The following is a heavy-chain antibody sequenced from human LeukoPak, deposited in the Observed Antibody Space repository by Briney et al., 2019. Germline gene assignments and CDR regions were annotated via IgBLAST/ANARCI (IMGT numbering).Heavy chain of an antibody. D-gene: IGHD3-22*01. CDR1: GDSINSLDL. CDR2: MYLSGTT. V-gene: IGHV4-4*02. CDR3: AGLVGRYSSGLYYYYFDY. Sequence: SETLSLTCTVSGDSINSLDLWSWVRQPPGKGLEWIGEMYLSGTTHSNPSVKSRVTISIDKSKNQFFLNSSSVTAADTAVYNCAGLVGRYSSGLYYYYFDYWGQGTLVTVSS. J-gene: IGHJ4*02.